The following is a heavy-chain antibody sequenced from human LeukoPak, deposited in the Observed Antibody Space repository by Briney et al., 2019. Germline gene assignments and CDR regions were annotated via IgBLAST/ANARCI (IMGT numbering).Heavy chain of an antibody. CDR2: ISYDGSNK. CDR1: GFTFSTYG. CDR3: AKGTLGDYRAGPDY. Sequence: GRSLRLSCAASGFTFSTYGMHWVRQAPGKGLEWVAVISYDGSNKYYADFVKGRFTISRDNSKNTLYLQMNSLRAEDTAVYYCAKGTLGDYRAGPDYWGRGTLVTVSS. V-gene: IGHV3-30*18. D-gene: IGHD4-17*01. J-gene: IGHJ4*02.